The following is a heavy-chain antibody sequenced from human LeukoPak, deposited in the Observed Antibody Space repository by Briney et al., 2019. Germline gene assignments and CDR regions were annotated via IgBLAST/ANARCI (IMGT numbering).Heavy chain of an antibody. J-gene: IGHJ4*02. CDR3: ARGIYYDSSGYYHFDY. CDR1: GGSFSGYY. CDR2: INHSGST. V-gene: IGHV4-34*01. Sequence: PSETLSLTCAVYGGSFSGYYWSWIRQPPGKGLEWIGEINHSGSTNYNPSLKSRVAISVDTSKNQFSLKLSSVTAADTAVYYCARGIYYDSSGYYHFDYWGQGTLVTVSS. D-gene: IGHD3-22*01.